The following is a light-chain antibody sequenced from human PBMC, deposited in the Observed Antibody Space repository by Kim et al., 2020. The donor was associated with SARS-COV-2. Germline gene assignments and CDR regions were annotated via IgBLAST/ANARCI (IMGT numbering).Light chain of an antibody. CDR1: DSNIGSNS. CDR3: GTWDSSLSLWM. Sequence: QSVLTQPPSVSAAPGQRVTISCSRSDSNIGSNSVSWYQHLPGAAPQLLIYDSNKRPSGIPGRFSGSKSGSSATLAITGLQSGDEADYYCGTWDSSLSLWMFGGGTKVTVL. J-gene: IGLJ3*02. V-gene: IGLV1-51*01. CDR2: DSN.